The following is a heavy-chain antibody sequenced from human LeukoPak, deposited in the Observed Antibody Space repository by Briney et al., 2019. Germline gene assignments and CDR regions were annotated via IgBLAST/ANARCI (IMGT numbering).Heavy chain of an antibody. V-gene: IGHV4-39*01. CDR3: AERYGDQDY. Sequence: SETLSLTCTVSGGSISSSSYYWGWIRQPPGKGLEWIGSIYYSGSTYYNPSLKSRVTISVDTSKNQFSLKLSSVTAADTAVYYCAERYGDQDYWGQGTLVTVSS. D-gene: IGHD4-17*01. CDR2: IYYSGST. J-gene: IGHJ4*02. CDR1: GGSISSSSYY.